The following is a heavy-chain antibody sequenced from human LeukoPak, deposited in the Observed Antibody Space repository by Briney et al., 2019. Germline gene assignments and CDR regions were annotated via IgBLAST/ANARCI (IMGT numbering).Heavy chain of an antibody. CDR3: RGYSYGPYDAFDI. CDR2: IYSGGST. Sequence: PGGSLRLSCAASGFTVSSNYMSWVRQAPGKGLEWVSVIYSGGSTYYADSVKGRFTISRDNSKNTLYLQMNSLRAEDTAVYYCRGYSYGPYDAFDIWGQGTMVTVSS. J-gene: IGHJ3*02. D-gene: IGHD5-18*01. V-gene: IGHV3-66*01. CDR1: GFTVSSNY.